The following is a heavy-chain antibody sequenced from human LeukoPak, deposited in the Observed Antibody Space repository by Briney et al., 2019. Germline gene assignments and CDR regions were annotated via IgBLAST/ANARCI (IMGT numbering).Heavy chain of an antibody. CDR1: GYTFTSYD. Sequence: GASVKVSCKASGYTFTSYDINWVRQATGQGLEWMGWMNPNSGNTGYAQKFQGRVTMTRNTSISTAYMELSSLRSEDTAVYYCARGSGLRYFDWPYGKDVWGQGATVTGSS. D-gene: IGHD3-9*01. CDR3: ARGSGLRYFDWPYGKDV. V-gene: IGHV1-8*01. CDR2: MNPNSGNT. J-gene: IGHJ6*02.